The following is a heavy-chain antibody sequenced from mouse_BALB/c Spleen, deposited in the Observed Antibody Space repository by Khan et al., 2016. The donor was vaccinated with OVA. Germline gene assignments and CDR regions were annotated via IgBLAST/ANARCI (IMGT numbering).Heavy chain of an antibody. CDR1: GFSITSDYS. V-gene: IGHV3-1*02. CDR3: SIVEYDGIDH. J-gene: IGHJ2*01. CDR2: MHFSGRT. Sequence: EVQLQQSGPDLVEPSQSLSLTCTVTGFSITSDYSWHWIRQFPGNKLEWLGYMHFSGRTNYNPSLKSRISITRDSSRNQFFLQFNSVTTEDSATYYCSIVEYDGIDHWGQGTTLTVSS. D-gene: IGHD2-10*02.